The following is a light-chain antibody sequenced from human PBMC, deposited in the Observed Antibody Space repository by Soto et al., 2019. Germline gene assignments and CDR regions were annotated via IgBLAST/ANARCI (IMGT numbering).Light chain of an antibody. J-gene: IGKJ1*01. Sequence: DIQMTQSPSTLSAFVGDTVTITCRASQSIDTWLVWHQQKPGRAPKPLISKASALESGVPSRFSGSGSGTDFTLTIRDVQPDDFAIYYCQQYNSYRAFGQGTKVEI. CDR1: QSIDTW. CDR3: QQYNSYRA. V-gene: IGKV1-5*03. CDR2: KAS.